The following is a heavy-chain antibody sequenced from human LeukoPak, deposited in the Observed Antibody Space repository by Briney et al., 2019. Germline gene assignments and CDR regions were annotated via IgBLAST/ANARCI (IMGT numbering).Heavy chain of an antibody. Sequence: GESLKISCKGSGYSFTSYWIGWVRQMPGKGLGWMGIIYPGDSDTRYSPSFQGQVSMSVDKSITTAYLQWSSLKASDTAIYYCARQAYGSHFDAFDIWGQGTMVTVSS. V-gene: IGHV5-51*01. CDR2: IYPGDSDT. CDR3: ARQAYGSHFDAFDI. J-gene: IGHJ3*02. CDR1: GYSFTSYW. D-gene: IGHD3-22*01.